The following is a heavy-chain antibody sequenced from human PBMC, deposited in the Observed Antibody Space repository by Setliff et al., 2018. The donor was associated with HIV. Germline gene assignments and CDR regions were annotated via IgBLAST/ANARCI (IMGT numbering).Heavy chain of an antibody. CDR3: TRDYAQYFDF. V-gene: IGHV1-2*02. Sequence: ASVKVSCKASGYTFTDNYIHWVRQAPGQGLEWVAWINPSSGRTDYAQRFQGRVTLTSDSPISTAYMELSRLRSDDTATYYCTRDYAQYFDFWGQGTLVTVSS. J-gene: IGHJ4*02. CDR2: INPSSGRT. CDR1: GYTFTDNY. D-gene: IGHD3-16*01.